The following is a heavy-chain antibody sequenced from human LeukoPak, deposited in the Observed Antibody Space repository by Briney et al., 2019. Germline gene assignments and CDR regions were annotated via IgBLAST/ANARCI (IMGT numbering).Heavy chain of an antibody. CDR1: GFTFSSYG. D-gene: IGHD4-11*01. J-gene: IGHJ6*03. Sequence: PGGSLRLSCAASGFTFSSYGMHWVRQAPGKGLEWVAFIRYDGSNKYYADSVKGRFTISRDNSKNTLYLQMNSLRAEDTAVYYCAKDQLQSSDYYYYYMDVWGKGTTVTVSS. CDR3: AKDQLQSSDYYYYYMDV. V-gene: IGHV3-30*02. CDR2: IRYDGSNK.